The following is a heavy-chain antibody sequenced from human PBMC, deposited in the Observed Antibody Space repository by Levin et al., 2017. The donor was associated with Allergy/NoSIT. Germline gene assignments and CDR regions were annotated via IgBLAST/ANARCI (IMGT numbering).Heavy chain of an antibody. V-gene: IGHV4-30-4*01. CDR3: ARTASRVIVVDVFDV. CDR1: GGSINSRDYY. CDR2: IYYSGYT. Sequence: PSETLSLTCSVSGGSINSRDYYWSWIRQSPGKGLEWIGYIYYSGYTYYNPSLKSRVSISLDTSKNQFSLKVSSVTAADTAVYLCARTASRVIVVDVFDVWGQGTAVTVSS. D-gene: IGHD1-26*01. J-gene: IGHJ3*01.